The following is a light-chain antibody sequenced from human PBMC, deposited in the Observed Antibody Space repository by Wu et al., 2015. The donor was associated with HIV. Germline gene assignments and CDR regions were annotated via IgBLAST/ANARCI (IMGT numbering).Light chain of an antibody. CDR3: RKYNTAPWT. V-gene: IGKV1-27*01. CDR1: QFISHY. Sequence: DIQMTQSPSSLFASVGDRVTITCRASQFISHYLAWYQQKPGKVPKLLIYAASTLQSGVPSRFSGSGSGTDFTLTISGLQPEDVATYYCRKYNTAPWTFGQGTKVEMK. CDR2: AAS. J-gene: IGKJ1*01.